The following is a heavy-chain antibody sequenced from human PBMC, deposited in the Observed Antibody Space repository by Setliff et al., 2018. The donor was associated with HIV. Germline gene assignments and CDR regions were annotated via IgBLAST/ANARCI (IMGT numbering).Heavy chain of an antibody. CDR3: ASELQGHSSSGWSKDWFDT. J-gene: IGHJ5*02. V-gene: IGHV4-39*07. Sequence: PSETLSLTCTVSAGSISSSNYYWGWIRQPPGKGLEWIGSIYYSYSSGSTYYNPSLKSRVTISVDTSKNQFSLKLRSVTAADTAVYYCASELQGHSSSGWSKDWFDTWGQGILVTVSS. CDR1: AGSISSSNYY. CDR2: IYYSYSSGST. D-gene: IGHD6-19*01.